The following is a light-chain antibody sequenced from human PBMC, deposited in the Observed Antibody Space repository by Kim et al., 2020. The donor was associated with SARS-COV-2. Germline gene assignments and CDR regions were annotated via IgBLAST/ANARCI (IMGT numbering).Light chain of an antibody. CDR3: QQYSSAPLT. J-gene: IGKJ4*01. CDR1: QRVTGTY. V-gene: IGKV3-20*01. CDR2: GAS. Sequence: APGESATPACRASQRVTGTYLAWYQQKPGQAPRLLIYGASSRASGIPDRFSGSGSGTDFTLTISRLEAEDFAVYYCQQYSSAPLTFGRGTKVDIK.